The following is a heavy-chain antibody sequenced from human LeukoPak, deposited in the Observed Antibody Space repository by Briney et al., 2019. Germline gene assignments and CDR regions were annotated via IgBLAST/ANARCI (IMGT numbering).Heavy chain of an antibody. D-gene: IGHD3-22*01. V-gene: IGHV3-23*01. CDR3: AKRGVVIRVILVGFHKQAYYFDS. CDR1: GITLSNYG. Sequence: GGSLRLSCAVSGITLSNYGMSWVRHAPRKGLEWVAGISDIGGATNSADSVKGRFTISRDNRKNPLYLQMNSLRAEHTAVYFCAKRGVVIRVILVGFHKQAYYFDSWGQGALVTVSS. J-gene: IGHJ4*02. CDR2: ISDIGGAT.